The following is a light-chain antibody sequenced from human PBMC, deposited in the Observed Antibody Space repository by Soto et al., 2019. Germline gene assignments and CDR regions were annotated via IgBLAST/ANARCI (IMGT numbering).Light chain of an antibody. J-gene: IGKJ1*01. CDR3: QQHNSFPWT. CDR1: QSISSW. Sequence: DIQMTQSPSTLSASVGDRVTITCRASQSISSWLAWYQQKPGKAPKLLIYKASGLESGVPSRFSGSGSGTEFTLTISSLQPDDFATYFCQQHNSFPWTFGQGTKVEI. V-gene: IGKV1-5*03. CDR2: KAS.